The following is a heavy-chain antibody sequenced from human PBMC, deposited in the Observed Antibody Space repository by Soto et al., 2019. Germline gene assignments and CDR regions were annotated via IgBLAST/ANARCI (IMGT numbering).Heavy chain of an antibody. CDR1: GFTFSSYA. CDR3: AKGGILVVPDARLHWFDP. J-gene: IGHJ5*02. Sequence: GGSLRLSCAASGFTFSSYAMSWVRQAPGKGLEWVSAISGSGGSTYYADSVKGRFTISRDNSKNTLYLQMNSLRAEDTAVYYCAKGGILVVPDARLHWFDPWGQVTLVTVSS. CDR2: ISGSGGST. V-gene: IGHV3-23*01. D-gene: IGHD2-2*01.